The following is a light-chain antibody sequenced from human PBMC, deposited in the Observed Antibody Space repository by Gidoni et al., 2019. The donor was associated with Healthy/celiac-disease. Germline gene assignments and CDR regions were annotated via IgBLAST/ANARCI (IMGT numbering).Light chain of an antibody. CDR3: SSYTSSSTRV. J-gene: IGLJ1*01. CDR1: SSDVGGYNY. Sequence: QSALTHPASVSGSPGQSNTISCPGTSSDVGGYNYVSWYQQHPGKAPKLMIYDVSNRPSGVSNRFSGSKSGNTASLTISGLQAEDEADYYCSSYTSSSTRVFGTGTKVTVL. V-gene: IGLV2-14*03. CDR2: DVS.